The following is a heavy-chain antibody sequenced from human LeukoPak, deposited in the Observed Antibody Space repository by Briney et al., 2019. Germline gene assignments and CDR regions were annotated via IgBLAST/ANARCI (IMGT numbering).Heavy chain of an antibody. CDR2: INPSGGST. D-gene: IGHD5-24*01. Sequence: ASVKVSCKASGYTFTNFGISWVRQAPGQGLEWMGIINPSGGSTSYAQKFQGRVTMTRDMSTSTVYMELSSLRSEDTAVYYCARVGSRRDGYNFLHFDYWGQGTLVTVSS. V-gene: IGHV1-46*01. CDR1: GYTFTNFG. CDR3: ARVGSRRDGYNFLHFDY. J-gene: IGHJ4*02.